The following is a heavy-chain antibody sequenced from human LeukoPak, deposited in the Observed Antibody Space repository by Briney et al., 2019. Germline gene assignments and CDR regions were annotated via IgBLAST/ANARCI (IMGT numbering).Heavy chain of an antibody. CDR2: IYYSGST. D-gene: IGHD4-23*01. Sequence: SETLSLTCTVSGGSISSYYWSWIRQPPGKGLEWIGYIYYSGSTNYNPSLKSRVTISVDTSKNQFSLKLSSVTAADTAVYYCARVATVVTGEGAYYYYYMDVWGKGTTVTVSS. J-gene: IGHJ6*03. CDR3: ARVATVVTGEGAYYYYYMDV. CDR1: GGSISSYY. V-gene: IGHV4-59*01.